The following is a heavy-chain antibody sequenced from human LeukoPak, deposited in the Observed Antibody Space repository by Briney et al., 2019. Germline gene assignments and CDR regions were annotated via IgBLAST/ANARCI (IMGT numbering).Heavy chain of an antibody. CDR2: INPNSGGT. J-gene: IGHJ5*02. V-gene: IGHV1-2*02. Sequence: ASVKVSCKASGYTFTGYYMHWVRQAPGQGLEWMGWINPNSGGTNYAQKFQGRVTMTRDTSTSTAYMELSRLRSDDTAVYYCARGTIWFGELLFGTAEYNWFDPWGQGTLATVSS. D-gene: IGHD3-10*01. CDR1: GYTFTGYY. CDR3: ARGTIWFGELLFGTAEYNWFDP.